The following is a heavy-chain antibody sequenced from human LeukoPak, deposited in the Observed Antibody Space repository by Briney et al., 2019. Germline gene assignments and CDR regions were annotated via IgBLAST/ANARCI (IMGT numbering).Heavy chain of an antibody. J-gene: IGHJ4*02. CDR2: IKQDGSEK. CDR3: ARSLNPYSSGWYDY. V-gene: IGHV3-7*01. Sequence: PGGSLRLSCAASGFTFSNAWMSWVRQATGKGLEWVANIKQDGSEKYYVDSVKGRFTISRDNAKTSLYLQMNSLRAEDTAVYYCARSLNPYSSGWYDYWGQGTLVTVSS. D-gene: IGHD6-19*01. CDR1: GFTFSNAW.